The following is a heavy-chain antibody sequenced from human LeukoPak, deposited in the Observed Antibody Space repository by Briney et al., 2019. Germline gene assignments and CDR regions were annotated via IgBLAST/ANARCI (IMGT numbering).Heavy chain of an antibody. Sequence: SQTLSLTCAISGDSVSSNSAAWNWIRQSPSRGLEWLGRTYYRSKWYNDYAVSVKSRITINPDTSKNQFSLQLNSVTPEDTAVYYCARDRLYSGYAWDAFDIWGQGTMVTVSS. V-gene: IGHV6-1*01. D-gene: IGHD5-12*01. J-gene: IGHJ3*02. CDR2: TYYRSKWYN. CDR3: ARDRLYSGYAWDAFDI. CDR1: GDSVSSNSAA.